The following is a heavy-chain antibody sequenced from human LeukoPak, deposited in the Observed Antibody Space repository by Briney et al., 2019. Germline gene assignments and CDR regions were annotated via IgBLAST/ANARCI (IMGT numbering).Heavy chain of an antibody. D-gene: IGHD3-3*01. CDR2: IYYSGSSG. CDR3: ARVADFWRGYYDY. Sequence: SETLSLTCTVSGGSVSSGSYYWSWIRQPPGKRLEYIGYIYYSGSSGTYNPSLKSRVTMSVDTSKNQFSLKLGSVTAADTAVYYCARVADFWRGYYDYWGQGTLVTVSS. J-gene: IGHJ4*02. CDR1: GGSVSSGSYY. V-gene: IGHV4-61*01.